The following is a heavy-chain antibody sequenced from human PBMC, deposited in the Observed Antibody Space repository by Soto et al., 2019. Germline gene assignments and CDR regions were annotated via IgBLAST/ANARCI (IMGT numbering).Heavy chain of an antibody. CDR3: VKVSYYDSSGYYYVVDAFDI. D-gene: IGHD3-22*01. J-gene: IGHJ3*02. CDR2: ISSNGGST. V-gene: IGHV3-64D*08. CDR1: GFTFSSYA. Sequence: VGSLRLSCSPSGFTFSSYAMHWVRQAPGKGLEYVSAISSNGGSTYYADSVKGRFTISRDNSKNTLYLQMSSLRAEDTAVYYCVKVSYYDSSGYYYVVDAFDIWGQGTMVTVSS.